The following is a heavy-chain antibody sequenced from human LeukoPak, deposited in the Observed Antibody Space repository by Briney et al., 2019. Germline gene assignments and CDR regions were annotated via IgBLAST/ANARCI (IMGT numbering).Heavy chain of an antibody. J-gene: IGHJ5*02. CDR2: ISSSGST. V-gene: IGHV4-61*02. CDR3: AKGAGGFSYYNWFDP. CDR1: GDSISSSDYY. D-gene: IGHD5-18*01. Sequence: SQTLSLTCTVSGDSISSSDYYWSWIRQPAGKGLEWIGRISSSGSTNYNPSLKSRVTISVDTSKNQFSLKLASVTAADTAIYYCAKGAGGFSYYNWFDPWGQGTLVTVSS.